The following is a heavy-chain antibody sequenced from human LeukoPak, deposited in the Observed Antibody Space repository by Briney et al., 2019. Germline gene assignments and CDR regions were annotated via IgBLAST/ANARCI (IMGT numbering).Heavy chain of an antibody. CDR1: GASISSGSYY. Sequence: PSQTLSLTCTVSGASISSGSYYWSWIRQPAGKGLEWIGRIYISGTANYSPSLKSRVTISIDTSKNQFSLKLSSVTAADTAVYYCAREPADPGHQMGPDVVGCMDVWGSGTTVTVSS. V-gene: IGHV4-61*02. CDR2: IYISGTA. D-gene: IGHD5-24*01. CDR3: AREPADPGHQMGPDVVGCMDV. J-gene: IGHJ6*03.